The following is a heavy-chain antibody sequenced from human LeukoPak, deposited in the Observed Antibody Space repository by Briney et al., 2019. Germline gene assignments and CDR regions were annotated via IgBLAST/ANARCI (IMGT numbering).Heavy chain of an antibody. CDR2: MHPNSGNT. D-gene: IGHD6-19*01. CDR1: GYTFTSYG. J-gene: IGHJ1*01. Sequence: GASVKVSCKASGYTFTSYGISWVRQAPGQGLEWMGWMHPNSGNTGYAQNFQGRVTMTRNTSISTAYMELSSLRSEDTAVYYCARGGPVAATHKYFQHWGQGTLVTVSS. V-gene: IGHV1-8*02. CDR3: ARGGPVAATHKYFQH.